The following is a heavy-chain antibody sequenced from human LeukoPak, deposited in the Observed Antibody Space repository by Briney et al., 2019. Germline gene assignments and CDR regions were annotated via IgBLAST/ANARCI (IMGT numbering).Heavy chain of an antibody. V-gene: IGHV3-64*01. CDR2: ISNGGGST. J-gene: IGHJ6*03. CDR3: ARDSGYRYDYVWGSYREKGYYYYMDV. CDR1: GFTFSSYA. Sequence: GGSLKLSCAASGFTFSSYAMHWVRQAPGKGLEYVSAISNGGGSTHYANSVKGRFTISRDNSKNTLYRQMGSLRAEDMAVYYCARDSGYRYDYVWGSYREKGYYYYMDVWGKGTTVTVSS. D-gene: IGHD3-16*02.